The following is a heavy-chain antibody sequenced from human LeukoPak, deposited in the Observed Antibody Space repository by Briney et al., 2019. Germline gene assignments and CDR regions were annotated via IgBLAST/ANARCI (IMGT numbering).Heavy chain of an antibody. V-gene: IGHV1-24*01. J-gene: IGHJ6*02. Sequence: ASVKVSCKVSGCTLTELSIHWVRQAPGKGLEWMGGFDPEDGETIYAQKFQGRVTMTEDTSTDTAYMELSSLGSEDTAVYYCVTLGWFGEAYGMDVWGQGTTVTVSS. CDR1: GCTLTELS. CDR2: FDPEDGET. CDR3: VTLGWFGEAYGMDV. D-gene: IGHD3-10*01.